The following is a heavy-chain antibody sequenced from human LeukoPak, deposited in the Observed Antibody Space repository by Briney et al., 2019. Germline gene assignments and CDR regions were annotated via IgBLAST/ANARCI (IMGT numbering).Heavy chain of an antibody. CDR1: GGSISSYY. V-gene: IGHV4-59*01. CDR2: IYYSGST. Sequence: SETLSLTCTVSGGSISSYYWSWIRQPPGKGLEWIGYIYYSGSTNYNPSLKSRVTISVDTSKNQFSLKLSSVTAADTAVYYCAREGASCFDYWGQGTLVTVSS. D-gene: IGHD2-2*01. CDR3: AREGASCFDY. J-gene: IGHJ4*02.